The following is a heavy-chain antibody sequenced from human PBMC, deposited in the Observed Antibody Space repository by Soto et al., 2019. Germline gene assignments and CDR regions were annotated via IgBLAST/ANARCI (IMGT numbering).Heavy chain of an antibody. CDR3: AHSLIGYYYDSSGSNWFDP. Sequence: QITLKESGPTLVKPTQTLTLTCTFSGFSLSTSGVGVGWIRQPPGKALEWLALIYWDDDKRYSPSLKSRLTITTDTSKSQLVLTMPNMDPVDTATYYCAHSLIGYYYDSSGSNWFDPWGPGTLVTVSS. CDR1: GFSLSTSGVG. CDR2: IYWDDDK. D-gene: IGHD3-22*01. V-gene: IGHV2-5*02. J-gene: IGHJ5*02.